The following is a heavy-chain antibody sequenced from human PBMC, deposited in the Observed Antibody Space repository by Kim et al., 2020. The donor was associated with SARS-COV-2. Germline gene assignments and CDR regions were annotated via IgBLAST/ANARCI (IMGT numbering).Heavy chain of an antibody. Sequence: GGSLRLSCAASGFTFDDYAMHWVRQAPGKGLEWVSLISWDGGSTYYADSVKGRFTISRDNSKNSLYLQMNSLRAEDTALYYCAKDIDSSGTGSNWYFDLWGRGTLVTVSS. V-gene: IGHV3-43D*03. CDR2: ISWDGGST. CDR3: AKDIDSSGTGSNWYFDL. D-gene: IGHD3-22*01. CDR1: GFTFDDYA. J-gene: IGHJ2*01.